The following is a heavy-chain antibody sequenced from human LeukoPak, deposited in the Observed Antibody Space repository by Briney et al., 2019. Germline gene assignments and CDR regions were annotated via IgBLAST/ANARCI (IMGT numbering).Heavy chain of an antibody. CDR1: GGSFSGYY. D-gene: IGHD3-16*02. V-gene: IGHV4-34*01. CDR3: ARGGLYYDYVWGSYHLGGYFDY. CDR2: INHSGST. J-gene: IGHJ4*02. Sequence: PSETLSLTCAVYGGSFSGYYWSWIRQPPGKGLEWIGEINHSGSTNYNPSLKSRVTISVDTSKNQFSLKLSSVTAADTAVYYCARGGLYYDYVWGSYHLGGYFDYWGQGTLVTVS.